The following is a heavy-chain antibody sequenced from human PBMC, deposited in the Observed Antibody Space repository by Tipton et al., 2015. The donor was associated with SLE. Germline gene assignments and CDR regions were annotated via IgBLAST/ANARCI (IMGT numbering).Heavy chain of an antibody. V-gene: IGHV3-9*01. CDR3: VKEGQLGYFDS. CDR2: ISWDSGRT. D-gene: IGHD5-24*01. Sequence: SLRLSCAASGFLFNDYAMHWVRQVPGKGPEWVSGISWDSGRTGYADSVKGRFTLSRDSSKNTLFLQMNSLRAEDTAMYYCVKEGQLGYFDSWGQGTLVTVSS. CDR1: GFLFNDYA. J-gene: IGHJ4*02.